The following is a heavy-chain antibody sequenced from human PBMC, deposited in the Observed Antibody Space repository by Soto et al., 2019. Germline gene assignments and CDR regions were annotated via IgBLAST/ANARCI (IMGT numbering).Heavy chain of an antibody. V-gene: IGHV3-30*18. CDR1: GFTFSSYG. D-gene: IGHD5-18*01. J-gene: IGHJ4*02. CDR3: AKGIVDTAMGDY. CDR2: ISYDGSNK. Sequence: GGSLRLSCAASGFTFSSYGMHWVRQAPGKGLEWVAVISYDGSNKYYADSVKGRFTISRDNSKNTLYLQMNSLRAEDTAVYYCAKGIVDTAMGDYWGQGTLVTVSS.